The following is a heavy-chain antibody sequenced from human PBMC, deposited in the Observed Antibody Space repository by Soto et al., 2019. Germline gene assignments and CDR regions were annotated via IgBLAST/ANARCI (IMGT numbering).Heavy chain of an antibody. Sequence: QVQLVEFGGGVVQPGRSLRLSCAASGFTFSSYGMHWVRQASGKGLEWVAVIWYDGSNKYYADSVNGRFTISRDNSKNTLYLQMNSLRAEDTAVYYCARDLSMVATLDYWGQGTLVTVSS. CDR1: GFTFSSYG. V-gene: IGHV3-33*01. CDR2: IWYDGSNK. D-gene: IGHD5-12*01. J-gene: IGHJ4*02. CDR3: ARDLSMVATLDY.